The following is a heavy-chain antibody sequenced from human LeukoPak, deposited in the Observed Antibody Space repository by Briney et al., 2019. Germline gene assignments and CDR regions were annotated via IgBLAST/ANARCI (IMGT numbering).Heavy chain of an antibody. CDR2: ISYDGSNK. V-gene: IGHV3-30*03. D-gene: IGHD5-12*01. Sequence: TGGSLRLSCEASGFTFSSYGMHWVRQAPGKGLEWVAVISYDGSNKYYADSVKGRFTISRDNSKNSLYLQMNSLRDEDTAVYYCARDILTKQAYSGYDNWGQGTLVTVSS. CDR3: ARDILTKQAYSGYDN. CDR1: GFTFSSYG. J-gene: IGHJ4*02.